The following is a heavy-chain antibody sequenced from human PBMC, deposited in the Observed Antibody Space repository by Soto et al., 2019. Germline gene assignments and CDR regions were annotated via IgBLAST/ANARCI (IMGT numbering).Heavy chain of an antibody. D-gene: IGHD3-10*01. CDR1: GGSISSSSYY. CDR3: ARLGVWFGELLLAY. Sequence: SETLSLTCTVSGGSISSSSYYWGWIRQPPGKGLEWIGSIYYSGSTYYNPSLKSRVTISVDTSKNQFSLKLSSVTAADTAVYYCARLGVWFGELLLAYCGQGTLVPGSS. J-gene: IGHJ4*02. V-gene: IGHV4-39*01. CDR2: IYYSGST.